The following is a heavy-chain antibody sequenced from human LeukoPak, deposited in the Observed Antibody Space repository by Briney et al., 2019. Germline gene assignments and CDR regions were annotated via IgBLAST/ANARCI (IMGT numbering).Heavy chain of an antibody. D-gene: IGHD1-26*01. CDR3: ATDPYSGSYLVDAFDI. V-gene: IGHV1-24*01. Sequence: ASVKVSCKVSGYTLTELSMHWVRQAPGKGLECMGGFDPEDGETIYAQKFQGRVTMTEDTSTDTAYMELSSLRSEDTAVYYCATDPYSGSYLVDAFDIWGQGTMVTVSS. J-gene: IGHJ3*02. CDR2: FDPEDGET. CDR1: GYTLTELS.